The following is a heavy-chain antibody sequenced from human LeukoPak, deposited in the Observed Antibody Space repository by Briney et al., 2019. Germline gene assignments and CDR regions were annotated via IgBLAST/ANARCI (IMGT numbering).Heavy chain of an antibody. CDR1: GFTFSSYD. CDR3: ARRGSGSGYYFDY. J-gene: IGHJ4*02. V-gene: IGHV3-13*01. CDR2: IGIAGDT. Sequence: PGGSLRLSCAASGFTFSSYDMHWVRQATGKGLEWVSAIGIAGDTYYPGSMKGRFTISRENVKNSLYLQMNSLRAEDTAVYYCARRGSGSGYYFDYWGQGTLVTVSS. D-gene: IGHD6-19*01.